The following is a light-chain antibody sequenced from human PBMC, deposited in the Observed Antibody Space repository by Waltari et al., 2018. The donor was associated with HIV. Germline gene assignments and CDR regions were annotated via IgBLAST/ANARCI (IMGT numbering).Light chain of an antibody. V-gene: IGLV3-10*01. Sequence: SYELTQPPSVSVSPGQTARITCSGDALPTKYAYWYQQKSGQAPVLVIYEDSKRPSGIPVRFSGSSSGTMATLTISGAQVEDEADYYCYSTDSSGNHSVFGGGTKLTVL. J-gene: IGLJ2*01. CDR3: YSTDSSGNHSV. CDR2: EDS. CDR1: ALPTKY.